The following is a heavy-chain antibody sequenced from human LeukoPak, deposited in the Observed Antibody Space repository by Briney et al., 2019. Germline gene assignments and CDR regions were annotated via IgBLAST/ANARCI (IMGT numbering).Heavy chain of an antibody. CDR1: GGSFSGYY. V-gene: IGHV4-34*01. J-gene: IGHJ4*02. CDR2: INHSGST. CDR3: ARRAYDILTGVDY. Sequence: SETLSLTCAVYGGSFSGYYWSWIRQPPGKGLEWIGEINHSGSTNYNPSLKSRVTISVDTSKNQFSLKLSSVTAADTAVYYCARRAYDILTGVDYWGQGTLVTVSS. D-gene: IGHD3-9*01.